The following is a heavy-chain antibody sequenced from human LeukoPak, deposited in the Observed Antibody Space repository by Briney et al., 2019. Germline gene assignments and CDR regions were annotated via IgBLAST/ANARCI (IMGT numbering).Heavy chain of an antibody. V-gene: IGHV3-23*01. J-gene: IGHJ6*03. CDR3: AKLGGHPLHNYYVGV. CDR1: GFTFSSYA. D-gene: IGHD3-16*01. CDR2: ILDSGYST. Sequence: GGSLRLSCAASGFTFSSYAMSWVRQAPGKGLEWFSGILDSGYSTYYANSVKGRFTISRDNSNNTLYLQMSSLRAEDTAVYYCAKLGGHPLHNYYVGVWGKGTTVAVSS.